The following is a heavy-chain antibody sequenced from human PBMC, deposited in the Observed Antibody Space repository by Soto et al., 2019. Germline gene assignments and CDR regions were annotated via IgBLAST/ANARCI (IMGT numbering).Heavy chain of an antibody. D-gene: IGHD2-15*01. V-gene: IGHV1-18*01. CDR3: ARLYCSGGSCYGYYFDY. Sequence: QVQLVQSGAEVKKPGASVKVSCKASGYTFTSYGISWVRQAPGQGLEWMGWISAYNGNTNYAQKRQGRVTMTTDTSTSTAYMELRSLRSDDTAVYYCARLYCSGGSCYGYYFDYWGQGTLVTVSS. CDR2: ISAYNGNT. CDR1: GYTFTSYG. J-gene: IGHJ4*02.